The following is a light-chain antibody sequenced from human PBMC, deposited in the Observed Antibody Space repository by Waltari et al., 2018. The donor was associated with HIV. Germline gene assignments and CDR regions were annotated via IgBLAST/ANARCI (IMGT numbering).Light chain of an antibody. Sequence: EIVMTQSPATLSVSPGERVTLSCRASRNVNNNLAWYQQKPGQPPRLLIYGASTRATGLPARFSGSGSGTEFTLTISSLQSEDFAVYYCQQYDKWPLTFGGGTKVEIK. CDR3: QQYDKWPLT. CDR1: RNVNNN. V-gene: IGKV3-15*01. J-gene: IGKJ4*01. CDR2: GAS.